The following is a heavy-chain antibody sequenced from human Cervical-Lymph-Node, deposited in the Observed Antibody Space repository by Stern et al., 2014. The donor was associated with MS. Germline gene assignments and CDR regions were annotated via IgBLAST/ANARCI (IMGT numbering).Heavy chain of an antibody. CDR2: IIPIFRTP. CDR1: GGTFSDYA. V-gene: IGHV1-69*01. D-gene: IGHD6-19*01. Sequence: VQLVQSGAEVKKPGSSVKVFCKASGGTFSDYAISWVRQAPGQGLEWMGGIIPIFRTPNYAQKFQGRVTITADESTSIAYMELSGLRSDDTAVYYCTTRAGYSSDWNFDYWGQGTQVTVSS. CDR3: TTRAGYSSDWNFDY. J-gene: IGHJ4*02.